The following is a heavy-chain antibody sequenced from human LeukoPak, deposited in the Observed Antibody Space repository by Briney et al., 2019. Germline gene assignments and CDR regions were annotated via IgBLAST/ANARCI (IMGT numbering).Heavy chain of an antibody. Sequence: GGSLRLSCTASGFTLSDAWMSWVRQAPGKGLEWVGRIKTKTEGATTDYAAPVKGRFTISRDDSKNTLYLQMNSLKTEDTAVYYRTTMFSGNSHRFDYWGQGTLVTVSS. CDR1: GFTLSDAW. CDR2: IKTKTEGATT. V-gene: IGHV3-15*01. CDR3: TTMFSGNSHRFDY. J-gene: IGHJ4*02. D-gene: IGHD4-23*01.